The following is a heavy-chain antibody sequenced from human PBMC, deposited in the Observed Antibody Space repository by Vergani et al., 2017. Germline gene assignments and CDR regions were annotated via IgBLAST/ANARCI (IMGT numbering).Heavy chain of an antibody. J-gene: IGHJ5*02. CDR3: ARADYGSGSYYLRGGWFDP. CDR2: IIPIFGIA. D-gene: IGHD3-10*01. Sequence: QVQLVQSGAEVKKPGSSVKVSCKASGGTFSSYAISWVRQAPGQGLEWMGRIIPIFGIANYAQKFQGRVTITADKSTSTAYMELSSLRSEDTAVYYCARADYGSGSYYLRGGWFDPWGQGTLVTVSS. CDR1: GGTFSSYA. V-gene: IGHV1-69*04.